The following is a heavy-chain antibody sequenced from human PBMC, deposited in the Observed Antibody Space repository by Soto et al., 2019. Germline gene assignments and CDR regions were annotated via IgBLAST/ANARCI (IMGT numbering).Heavy chain of an antibody. D-gene: IGHD3-9*01. V-gene: IGHV3-7*01. CDR3: ARESSVYYDILTGYLSKDY. Sequence: GGSLRLSCAASGFTFSSYWMSWVRQAPGKGLEWVANIKQDGSEKYYVDSVKGRFTISRDNAKNSLYLQMNSLRAEDTAVCYCARESSVYYDILTGYLSKDYWGQGTLVTVSS. CDR1: GFTFSSYW. CDR2: IKQDGSEK. J-gene: IGHJ4*02.